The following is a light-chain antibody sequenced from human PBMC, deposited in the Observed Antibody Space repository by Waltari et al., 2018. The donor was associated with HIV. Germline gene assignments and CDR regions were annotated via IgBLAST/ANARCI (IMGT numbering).Light chain of an antibody. V-gene: IGLV1-40*01. J-gene: IGLJ2*01. Sequence: VLTQPPSVSGAPGQRVNISCPGRASNIGAAYRLHRYRLFPGRAPKLLIFANTFRPSGVPDRFSGSRSGTSASLAISGLQTEDEADYFCQSYDKFLSAWIFGGGTRVTVL. CDR2: ANT. CDR3: QSYDKFLSAWI. CDR1: ASNIGAAYR.